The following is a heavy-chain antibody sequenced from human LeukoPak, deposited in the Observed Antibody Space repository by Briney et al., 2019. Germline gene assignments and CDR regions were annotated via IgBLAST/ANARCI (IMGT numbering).Heavy chain of an antibody. CDR1: GVSVSDSY. Sequence: PSETLSLTCAVPGVSVSDSYWSWIRQPVGKGLEYIGRFHLTKRSDYNPSLQSRVSMSVDTSKNHFSLRLTSVTAADTAVYYCARAKGYCSGDSCYGSSWYFDLWGRGTLVTVSS. V-gene: IGHV4-4*07. CDR2: FHLTKRS. D-gene: IGHD2-15*01. J-gene: IGHJ2*01. CDR3: ARAKGYCSGDSCYGSSWYFDL.